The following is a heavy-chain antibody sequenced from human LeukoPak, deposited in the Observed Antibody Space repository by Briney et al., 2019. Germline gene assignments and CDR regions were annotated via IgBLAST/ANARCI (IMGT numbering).Heavy chain of an antibody. CDR1: GYTFTGYY. V-gene: IGHV1-2*02. Sequence: ASVKVSCKASGYTFTGYYMHWVRQAPGQGLEWMGWINPNSGGTNYAQKFQSRVTMTRDTSISTAYMELSRLRSDDTAVYYCARVGATGTTSPFDYWGQGTLVTVSS. CDR3: ARVGATGTTSPFDY. J-gene: IGHJ4*02. D-gene: IGHD1-1*01. CDR2: INPNSGGT.